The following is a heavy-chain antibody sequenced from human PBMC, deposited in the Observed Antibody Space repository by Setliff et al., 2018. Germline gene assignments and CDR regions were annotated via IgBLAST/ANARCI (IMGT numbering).Heavy chain of an antibody. Sequence: SVKVSCKASGATFISYGISWVRQAPGQGLEWMGGTIPMFGTTEYAQKFQGRLTIITDESTNTAFMQLSSLRSDDTAVCYCVREGVDSRSSTDYRYYMDVWGKGTTVTVSS. V-gene: IGHV1-69*05. D-gene: IGHD3-22*01. CDR3: VREGVDSRSSTDYRYYMDV. J-gene: IGHJ6*03. CDR1: GATFISYG. CDR2: TIPMFGTT.